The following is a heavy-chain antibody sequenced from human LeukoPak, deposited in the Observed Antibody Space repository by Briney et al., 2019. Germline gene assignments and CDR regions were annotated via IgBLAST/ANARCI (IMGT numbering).Heavy chain of an antibody. CDR1: GFTFSTYW. Sequence: SGGSLRLSCAASGFTFSTYWMSWVRQAPGKWLECVANIKRDGSEKYYVDSVKGRFTIFRDDAKSSLYLQMNSLRAEDTAVYFCARVYTGNRWHFDYWGQGTLVTVSS. CDR2: IKRDGSEK. CDR3: ARVYTGNRWHFDY. V-gene: IGHV3-7*03. D-gene: IGHD2-2*02. J-gene: IGHJ4*02.